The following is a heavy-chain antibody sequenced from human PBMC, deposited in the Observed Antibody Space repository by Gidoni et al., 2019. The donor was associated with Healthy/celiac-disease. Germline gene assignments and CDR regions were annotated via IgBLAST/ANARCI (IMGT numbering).Heavy chain of an antibody. CDR2: ISGSGGST. D-gene: IGHD2-2*02. V-gene: IGHV3-23*01. CDR1: GFTFSSYA. CDR3: AKDKIVVPAAIQDYYYYYMDV. J-gene: IGHJ6*03. Sequence: EVQLLESGGGLVQPGGSLRLSCAASGFTFSSYAMSWVRQAPGKGLEWVSAISGSGGSTYYADSVKGRFTISRDNSKNTLYLQMNSLRAEDTAVYYCAKDKIVVPAAIQDYYYYYMDVWGKGTTVTVSS.